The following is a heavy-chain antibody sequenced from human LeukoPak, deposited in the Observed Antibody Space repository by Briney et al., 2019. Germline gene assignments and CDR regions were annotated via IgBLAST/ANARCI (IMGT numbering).Heavy chain of an antibody. J-gene: IGHJ4*02. CDR2: ISAYNGNT. V-gene: IGHV1-18*01. Sequence: ASVKVSCKASGCTFTSYGISWVRQAPGQGLEWMGWISAYNGNTNYAQKLQRRVTMTTDTSTSTAYMELRSLRSDDTAVYYCARDQPITMVRGVIDYWGQGTLVTVSS. CDR1: GCTFTSYG. CDR3: ARDQPITMVRGVIDY. D-gene: IGHD3-10*01.